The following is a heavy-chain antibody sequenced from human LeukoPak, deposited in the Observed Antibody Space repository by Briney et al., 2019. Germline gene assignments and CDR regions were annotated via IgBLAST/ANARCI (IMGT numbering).Heavy chain of an antibody. Sequence: GGSLRLSCAASGFTFDDYAMHWVRQAPGKGLEWVSYISSSSSTIYYADSVKGRFTISRDNAKNSLYLQMNSLRAEDTAVYYCARVFPRYCSGGSCENYWGQGTLVTVSS. CDR1: GFTFDDYA. CDR3: ARVFPRYCSGGSCENY. J-gene: IGHJ4*02. CDR2: ISSSSSTI. D-gene: IGHD2-15*01. V-gene: IGHV3-48*04.